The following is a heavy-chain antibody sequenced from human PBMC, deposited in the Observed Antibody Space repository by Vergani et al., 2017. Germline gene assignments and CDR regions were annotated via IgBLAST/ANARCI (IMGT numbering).Heavy chain of an antibody. CDR3: ARFLVVPAAIRYYYYGMDV. CDR2: IYYSGST. Sequence: QLQLQESGPGLVKPSETLSLTCTVSGGSISSSSYYWGWIRQPPGKGLEWIGSIYYSGSTYYNPSLKSRVTISVDTSKNQFSLKLSSVTAADTAVYYCARFLVVPAAIRYYYYGMDVWGQGTLVTVSS. D-gene: IGHD2-2*01. J-gene: IGHJ6*02. CDR1: GGSISSSSYY. V-gene: IGHV4-39*01.